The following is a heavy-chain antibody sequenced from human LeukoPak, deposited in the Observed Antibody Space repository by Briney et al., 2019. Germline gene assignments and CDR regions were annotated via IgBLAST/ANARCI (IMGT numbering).Heavy chain of an antibody. CDR3: ARAGCSSTSCYDAFDI. V-gene: IGHV4-39*07. CDR1: GGSISSSSYY. CDR2: IYYSGST. D-gene: IGHD2-2*01. Sequence: PSETLSLTCTVSGGSISSSSYYWGWVRQPPGKGLEWIASIYYSGSTYYNPSLKSRVTISVDTSKNQFSLKLSSVTAADTAVYYCARAGCSSTSCYDAFDIWGQGTMVTVSS. J-gene: IGHJ3*02.